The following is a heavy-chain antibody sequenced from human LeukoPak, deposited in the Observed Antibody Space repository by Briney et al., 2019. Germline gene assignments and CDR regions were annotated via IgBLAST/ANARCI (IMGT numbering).Heavy chain of an antibody. CDR3: ARSRPTPGFGARRHGNYFDY. V-gene: IGHV4-34*01. Sequence: TSETLSLTCAVYGGSSSGYYWSWIRQPPGKGLEWIGEINHSGSTNYNPSLKSRVTISVDTSKNQFSLKLSSVTAADTAVYYCARSRPTPGFGARRHGNYFDYWGQGTLVTASS. D-gene: IGHD3-10*01. CDR2: INHSGST. J-gene: IGHJ4*02. CDR1: GGSSSGYY.